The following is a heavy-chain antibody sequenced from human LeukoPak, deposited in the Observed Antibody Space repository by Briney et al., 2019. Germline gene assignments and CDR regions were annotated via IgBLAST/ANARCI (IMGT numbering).Heavy chain of an antibody. D-gene: IGHD3-16*02. V-gene: IGHV1-2*02. CDR3: ARDPLRLGELSLSSYYGMDV. Sequence: ASVKVSCKASGYTFTGYYMHWVRQAPGQGLEWMGWINPNSGGTNYAQKFQGRVTMTRDTSISTAYMELSSLRSEDTAVYYCARDPLRLGELSLSSYYGMDVWGQGTTVTVSS. CDR1: GYTFTGYY. CDR2: INPNSGGT. J-gene: IGHJ6*02.